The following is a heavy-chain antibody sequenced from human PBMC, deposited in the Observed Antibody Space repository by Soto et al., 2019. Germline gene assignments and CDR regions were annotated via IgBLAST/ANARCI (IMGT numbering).Heavy chain of an antibody. J-gene: IGHJ3*02. D-gene: IGHD6-19*01. CDR2: MNPNSGNT. Sequence: ASVKVSCKASRYTFTSYDINWVRQATGQGLEWMGWMNPNSGNTGYAQKFQGRVTMTRNTSISTAYMELSSLRSEDTAVYYCATRLEQWLAHDAFDIWGQGTMVTVSS. CDR1: RYTFTSYD. V-gene: IGHV1-8*01. CDR3: ATRLEQWLAHDAFDI.